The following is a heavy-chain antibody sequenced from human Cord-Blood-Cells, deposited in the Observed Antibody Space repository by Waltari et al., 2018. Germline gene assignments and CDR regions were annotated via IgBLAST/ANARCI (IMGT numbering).Heavy chain of an antibody. V-gene: IGHV1-58*01. J-gene: IGHJ6*03. CDR1: GFTFTSSD. Sequence: QMQLVQSGPEVKKHGTSGKVSCKASGFTFTSSDVQWVRQARGTRLEWIGWIVVGSGNTNYEQKFQERVTITRDMSTSTAYMELSSLRSEDTAVYYCAADSDYYGSGSYERYYYYMDVWGKGTTVTVSS. CDR2: IVVGSGNT. CDR3: AADSDYYGSGSYERYYYYMDV. D-gene: IGHD3-10*01.